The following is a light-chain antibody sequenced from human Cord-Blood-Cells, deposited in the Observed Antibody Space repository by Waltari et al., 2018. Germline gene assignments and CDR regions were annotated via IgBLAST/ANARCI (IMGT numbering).Light chain of an antibody. V-gene: IGKV3-11*01. CDR2: DAS. CDR3: QQRSNWPPLT. CDR1: QSVSSY. J-gene: IGKJ4*01. Sequence: EIVLIQSPATLSLSPGERATLSCRASQSVSSYLAWYQQKPGQAPRLLIYDASNRATGIPARFSGSGSGTDFTLTISSLEPGDFAVYYCQQRSNWPPLTFGGGTKVEIK.